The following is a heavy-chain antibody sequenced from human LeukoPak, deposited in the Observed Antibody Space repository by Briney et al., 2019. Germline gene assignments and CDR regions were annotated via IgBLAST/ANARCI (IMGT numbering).Heavy chain of an antibody. D-gene: IGHD5/OR15-5a*01. CDR2: MSYDGSKE. Sequence: GGSLRLSCAASGFTFSSYGMHWVRQAPGKGLEWVAVMSYDGSKEYYADSVKGRFTISRDNSKNTLYLQMDSLRVEDTAVYYCLVWRHVFDRWGQGTLVTVSS. CDR3: LVWRHVFDR. CDR1: GFTFSSYG. J-gene: IGHJ5*02. V-gene: IGHV3-30*03.